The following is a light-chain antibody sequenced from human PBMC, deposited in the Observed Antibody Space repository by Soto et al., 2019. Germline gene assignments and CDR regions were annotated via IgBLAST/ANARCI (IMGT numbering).Light chain of an antibody. J-gene: IGKJ4*01. CDR1: QRVSNNY. Sequence: EGVLTQPPGTLSLSPGERATLSCRASQRVSNNYLAWYQQKPGQAPRLLIYGASNRATGIPDRFSGSGSGSDFSLTISRLEPEDFAIYYCQQYVRSPLTFGGGTKVDIK. CDR3: QQYVRSPLT. V-gene: IGKV3-20*01. CDR2: GAS.